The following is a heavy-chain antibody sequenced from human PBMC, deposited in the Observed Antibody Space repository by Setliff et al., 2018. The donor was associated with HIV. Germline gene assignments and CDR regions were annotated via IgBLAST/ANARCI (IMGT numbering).Heavy chain of an antibody. D-gene: IGHD3-10*01. CDR1: GGSVSSHY. V-gene: IGHV4-59*02. CDR3: ARGRGVIKEKPFDE. J-gene: IGHJ4*02. CDR2: INYSGST. Sequence: SETLSLTCTVSGGSVSSHYWSWIRQPPLKGLEWIGCINYSGSTNFNPSLKSRVTISVDTSKNQFPLRLSSVTAADTAVYYCARGRGVIKEKPFDEWGQGTLVTVSS.